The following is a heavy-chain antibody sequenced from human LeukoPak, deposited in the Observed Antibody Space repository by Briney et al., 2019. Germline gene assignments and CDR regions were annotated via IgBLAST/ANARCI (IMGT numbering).Heavy chain of an antibody. J-gene: IGHJ4*02. CDR3: ARVGDYENSGSQPFDY. D-gene: IGHD3-22*01. Sequence: GGSLRLSCTASGFIFSSFGMHWVRQAPGKGLEWVAVMWHDGSYKYYVDSVKGRFTISRDNAKNTLYLQMNNLRVVDTAVYYCARVGDYENSGSQPFDYWGQGTLVTVSS. CDR1: GFIFSSFG. CDR2: MWHDGSYK. V-gene: IGHV3-33*01.